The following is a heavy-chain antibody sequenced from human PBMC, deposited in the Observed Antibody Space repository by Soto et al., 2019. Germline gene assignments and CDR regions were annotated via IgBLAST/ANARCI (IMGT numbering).Heavy chain of an antibody. J-gene: IGHJ3*02. CDR2: IDPSDSYT. D-gene: IGHD1-7*01. CDR1: GYSFTSYW. CDR3: ARHWGWNYGRAFDI. Sequence: GEYLNTSCKGSGYSFTSYWISWVRQMPGKGLEWMGRIDPSDSYTNYSPSFQGHVTISADKSISTAYLQWSSLKASDTAMYYCARHWGWNYGRAFDIWGQGTMVTVSS. V-gene: IGHV5-10-1*01.